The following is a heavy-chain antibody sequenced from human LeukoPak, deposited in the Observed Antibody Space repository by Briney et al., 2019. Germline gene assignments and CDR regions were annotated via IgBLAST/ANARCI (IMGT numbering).Heavy chain of an antibody. V-gene: IGHV3-30*02. Sequence: GGSLRLSCAASGFTFSSYGMHWVRQAPGKGLEWVAFIRYDGSKKQYADSVKGRFTISRDNSKNTLYLQMNSLRAEDTALYYCAKEYSGSMYYFDYWGQGTLVTVSS. CDR3: AKEYSGSMYYFDY. CDR1: GFTFSSYG. D-gene: IGHD1-26*01. CDR2: IRYDGSKK. J-gene: IGHJ4*02.